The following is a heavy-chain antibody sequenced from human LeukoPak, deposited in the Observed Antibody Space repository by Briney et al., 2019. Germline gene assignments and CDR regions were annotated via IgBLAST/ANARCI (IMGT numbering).Heavy chain of an antibody. J-gene: IGHJ4*02. V-gene: IGHV4-34*01. CDR1: GGSFSGYY. CDR2: NNHSGST. Sequence: PSETLSLTCAVYGGSFSGYYWSWIRQPPGKGLEWIGENNHSGSTNYNPSLKSRVTISVDTSKNQFSLKLSSVTAADTAVYYCARDLSSGYYPDYWGQGTLVTVSS. D-gene: IGHD3-22*01. CDR3: ARDLSSGYYPDY.